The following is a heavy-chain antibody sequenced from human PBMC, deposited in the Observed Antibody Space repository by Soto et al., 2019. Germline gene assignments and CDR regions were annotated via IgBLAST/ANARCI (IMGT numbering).Heavy chain of an antibody. Sequence: QVQLVQSGAEVKKPGASVKVSCKASGYTFTAYYMHWVRQAPGQGLEWMGSINPNSGGTYHAQNFQGRVTMTRDTSTTTAYMELASLRSDDTAVYYCARGGGRGYNELDPWGHGTLVIVSS. D-gene: IGHD5-12*01. CDR1: GYTFTAYY. J-gene: IGHJ5*02. CDR3: ARGGGRGYNELDP. CDR2: INPNSGGT. V-gene: IGHV1-2*02.